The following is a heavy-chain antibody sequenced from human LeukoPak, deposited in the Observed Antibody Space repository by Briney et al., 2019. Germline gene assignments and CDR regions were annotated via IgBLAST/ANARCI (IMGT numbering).Heavy chain of an antibody. J-gene: IGHJ4*02. Sequence: TSQTLSLTCTVSGGSISSGYYWGWIRAHPGKGLEWIGYMYYSGTTYYNPSLKSRLTISIDTSKNQFSLKLSSVTAADTAVYYCARATVTIRSAKWYFDYWGQGTLVTVSS. CDR2: MYYSGTT. V-gene: IGHV4-31*03. D-gene: IGHD4-17*01. CDR1: GGSISSGYY. CDR3: ARATVTIRSAKWYFDY.